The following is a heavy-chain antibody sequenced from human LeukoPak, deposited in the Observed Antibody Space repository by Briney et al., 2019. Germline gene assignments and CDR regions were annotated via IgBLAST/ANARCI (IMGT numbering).Heavy chain of an antibody. CDR2: INPNSGGT. D-gene: IGHD6-6*01. CDR3: ARETSSSSTSPNWYFDL. V-gene: IGHV1-2*02. J-gene: IGHJ2*01. CDR1: VYTFTVYY. Sequence: ASVNVSCKSSVYTFTVYYIHWVRQAPGQGLGWLGWINPNSGGTNYAQKCQGRVTMTRDTSISTAYMELSRLRSDDTAVYYCARETSSSSTSPNWYFDLWGRGNLVTVSS.